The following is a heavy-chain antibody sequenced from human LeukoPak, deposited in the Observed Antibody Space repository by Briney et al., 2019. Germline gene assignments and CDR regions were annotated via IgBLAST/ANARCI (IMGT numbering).Heavy chain of an antibody. Sequence: PGGSLRLSCAVSGFTLSSYEMNWVRQAPGKGLEWISHISASGSSIYYANSVKGRFTIARDNTRKSLYLQMNSLRPEDTATYHCARDAGVLPNGMGWFDPWGQGTLVTVSS. CDR3: ARDAGVLPNGMGWFDP. CDR2: ISASGSSI. V-gene: IGHV3-48*03. CDR1: GFTLSSYE. D-gene: IGHD2-8*01. J-gene: IGHJ5*02.